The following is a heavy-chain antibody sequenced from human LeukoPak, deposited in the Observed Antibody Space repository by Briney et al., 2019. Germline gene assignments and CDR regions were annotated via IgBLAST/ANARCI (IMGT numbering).Heavy chain of an antibody. CDR1: GFTFSDYY. D-gene: IGHD3-3*01. CDR2: VSSSGSTI. Sequence: GGSLRLSCAASGFTFSDYYMSWIRQAPGKGLEWVSYVSSSGSTIYYADSVKGRFTISRDNSRNTLFLQVNSLRAEDTAVYYCARAERNAGVFDYWGQGTLVTVSS. V-gene: IGHV3-11*04. CDR3: ARAERNAGVFDY. J-gene: IGHJ4*02.